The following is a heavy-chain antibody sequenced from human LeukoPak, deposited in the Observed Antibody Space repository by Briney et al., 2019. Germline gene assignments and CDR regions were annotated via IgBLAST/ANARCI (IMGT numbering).Heavy chain of an antibody. CDR2: IGTAGDT. D-gene: IGHD1-26*01. V-gene: IGHV3-13*01. J-gene: IGHJ4*02. Sequence: GGSLRLSCAAPGFTSSTSDMHWVRQATGKGLEWVSAIGTAGDTYYPGSVKGRFTISRDNSKNTLYLQMNSLRAEDTAVYYCAREVMVGATFDYWGQGTLVTVSS. CDR1: GFTSSTSD. CDR3: AREVMVGATFDY.